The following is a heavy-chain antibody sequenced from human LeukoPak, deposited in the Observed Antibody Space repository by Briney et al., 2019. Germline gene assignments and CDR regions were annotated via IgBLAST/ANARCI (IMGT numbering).Heavy chain of an antibody. CDR3: ARRIAVAGSYAFDI. J-gene: IGHJ3*02. CDR2: IYYSGST. Sequence: SETLSLTCTVSGGSLSSYYWSWIRQPPGKGLEWIGYIYYSGSTNYNPSLKSRVTISVYTSKNQFSLKLSSVTAADTAVYYCARRIAVAGSYAFDIWGQGTMVTVSS. V-gene: IGHV4-59*08. D-gene: IGHD6-19*01. CDR1: GGSLSSYY.